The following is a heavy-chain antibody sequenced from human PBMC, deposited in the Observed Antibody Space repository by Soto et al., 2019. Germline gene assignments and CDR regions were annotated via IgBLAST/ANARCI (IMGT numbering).Heavy chain of an antibody. CDR2: ITGSGDNI. CDR1: GFTFSSYA. V-gene: IGHV3-23*01. J-gene: IGHJ1*01. CDR3: ARERSGRAEH. D-gene: IGHD1-26*01. Sequence: GGSLRLSCAASGFTFSSYAMSWVRQAPGKGLEWVSVITGSGDNIYYADSVKGRFAISRDNSQNTVSLQMNSLRADDTAVYYCARERSGRAEHRGQGTQVTVSS.